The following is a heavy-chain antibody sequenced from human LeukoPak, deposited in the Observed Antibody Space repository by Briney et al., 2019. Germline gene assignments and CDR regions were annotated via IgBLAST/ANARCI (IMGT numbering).Heavy chain of an antibody. J-gene: IGHJ4*02. CDR2: INPSGGST. Sequence: ASVKVSCKASGYTFTSYYMHWVRQAPGQGLEWMGIINPSGGSTSYAQKFQGRVTMTRDTSTSTVYMELSSLRSEDTAVYYCARDPGGLVGENYFDYWGQGTLATVSS. V-gene: IGHV1-46*01. CDR1: GYTFTSYY. D-gene: IGHD3-10*01. CDR3: ARDPGGLVGENYFDY.